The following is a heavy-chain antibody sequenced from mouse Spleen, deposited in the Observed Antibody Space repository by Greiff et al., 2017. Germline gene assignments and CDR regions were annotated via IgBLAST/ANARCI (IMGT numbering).Heavy chain of an antibody. Sequence: EVKLMESGPGLVKPSQSLSLTCSVTGYSITSGYYWNWIRQFPGNKLEWMGYISYDGSNNYNPSLKNRISITRDTSKNQFFLKLNSVTTEDTATYYCARGYYGFYFDYWGQGTTLTVSS. D-gene: IGHD1-1*01. V-gene: IGHV3-6*01. CDR1: GYSITSGYY. CDR3: ARGYYGFYFDY. J-gene: IGHJ2*01. CDR2: ISYDGSN.